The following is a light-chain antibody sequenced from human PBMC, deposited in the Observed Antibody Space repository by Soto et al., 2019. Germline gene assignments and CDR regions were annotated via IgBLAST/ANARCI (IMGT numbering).Light chain of an antibody. J-gene: IGKJ1*01. CDR2: GAS. CDR1: QSISDT. V-gene: IGKV3-15*01. Sequence: EIVMTQSPATLSVSPGGRATLSCRASQSISDTLAWYQQKPGQAPRLLIHGASTRATGFPARFSGSGSGTDFTLTISSLQSEDFAVYYCQQYNNWPWTFGQGPRWISN. CDR3: QQYNNWPWT.